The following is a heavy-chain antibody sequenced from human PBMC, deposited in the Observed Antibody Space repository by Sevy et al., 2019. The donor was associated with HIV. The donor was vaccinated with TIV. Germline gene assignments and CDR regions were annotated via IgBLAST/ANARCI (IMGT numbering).Heavy chain of an antibody. D-gene: IGHD2-2*01. CDR1: GFIFSNYS. CDR2: ISGTSSYI. CDR3: ARVLRVVRIDYFDH. V-gene: IGHV3-21*01. Sequence: GGSLRLSCAASGFIFSNYSMNWVRQAPGKGLEWVSSISGTSSYIYNTDSVKGRFTISRDNAKNSLYLQMNSLRAEDTAVYYCARVLRVVRIDYFDHWGQGTLVTVSS. J-gene: IGHJ4*02.